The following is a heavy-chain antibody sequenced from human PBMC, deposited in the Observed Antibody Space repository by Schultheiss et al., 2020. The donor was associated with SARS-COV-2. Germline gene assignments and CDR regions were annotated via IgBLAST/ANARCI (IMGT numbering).Heavy chain of an antibody. CDR1: GYTFTNYG. CDR3: ARDPPLWFGESTTHYYYGMDV. J-gene: IGHJ6*02. Sequence: ASVKVSCKASGYTFTNYGISWLRQAPGQGLEWMGWISAYIGNTNYAQKVQGRVTVTTDTSTSTAYMELRSLRSDDTAVYYCARDPPLWFGESTTHYYYGMDVWGQGTTVTVSS. D-gene: IGHD3-10*01. CDR2: ISAYIGNT. V-gene: IGHV1-18*01.